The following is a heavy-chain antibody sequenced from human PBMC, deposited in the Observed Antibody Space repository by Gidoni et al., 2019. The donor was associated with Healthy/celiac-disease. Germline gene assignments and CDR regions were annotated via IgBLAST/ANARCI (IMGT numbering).Heavy chain of an antibody. CDR2: IIPIRGIA. CDR3: ARDSPGAFDI. J-gene: IGHJ3*02. V-gene: IGHV1-69*08. Sequence: QVQLVQSGAEVKKPGSSVKVSCKASGGTFSSYTISWVRQAPGQGLEWMGRIIPIRGIANYAQKFQGRVTITADKSTSTAYMELSSLRSEDTAVYYCARDSPGAFDIWGQGTMVTVSS. D-gene: IGHD7-27*01. CDR1: GGTFSSYT.